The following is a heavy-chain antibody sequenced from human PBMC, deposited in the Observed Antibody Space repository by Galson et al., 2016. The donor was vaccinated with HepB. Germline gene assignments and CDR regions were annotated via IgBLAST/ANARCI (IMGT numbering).Heavy chain of an antibody. CDR1: GFTFSHYV. CDR3: AKLLIDSGSFGNTWGLPDSFDF. V-gene: IGHV3-33*06. D-gene: IGHD3-16*01. CDR2: IWFDGTNE. J-gene: IGHJ3*01. Sequence: SLRLSCAASGFTFSHYVMHWVRQAPGKGLEWVSLIWFDGTNEYYADSVKGRFTISRDNSKNILYLQMDSLRAEDTAVYYCAKLLIDSGSFGNTWGLPDSFDFWGPGTMVTVSS.